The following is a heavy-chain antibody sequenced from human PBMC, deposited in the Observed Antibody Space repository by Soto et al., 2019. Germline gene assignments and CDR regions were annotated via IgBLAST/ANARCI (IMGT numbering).Heavy chain of an antibody. CDR3: ARGDRGGSGSPASYYFSGLDV. Sequence: EVQVLESGGDLVKPGGSLRLSCAASGFTFSDYAMTWVRQAPGKGLDWVSSVSANGDITYYADSVKGRFTISRDNSNNTLLLQMNSLRAEDTALFYCARGDRGGSGSPASYYFSGLDVWGQGTTVTVSS. J-gene: IGHJ6*02. CDR2: VSANGDIT. CDR1: GFTFSDYA. D-gene: IGHD3-10*01. V-gene: IGHV3-23*01.